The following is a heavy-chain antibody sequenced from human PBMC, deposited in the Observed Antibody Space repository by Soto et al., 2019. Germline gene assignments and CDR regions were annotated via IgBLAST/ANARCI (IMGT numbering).Heavy chain of an antibody. CDR2: IKQDGSHK. Sequence: PGGSLRLSCAASGFTFSSYWMSWVRQAPGKGLEWVANIKQDGSHKFYVDSVKGRFTMSRDNAENSLYLQMSSLRAEDTAVYYCAREVGSYRAFDYWGQGTLVTVSS. D-gene: IGHD3-10*01. J-gene: IGHJ4*02. V-gene: IGHV3-7*01. CDR1: GFTFSSYW. CDR3: AREVGSYRAFDY.